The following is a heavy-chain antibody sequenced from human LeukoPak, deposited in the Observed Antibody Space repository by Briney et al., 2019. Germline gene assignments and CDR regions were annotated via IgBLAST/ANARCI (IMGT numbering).Heavy chain of an antibody. D-gene: IGHD4-17*01. V-gene: IGHV1-18*01. J-gene: IGHJ4*02. CDR2: ISAYNGNT. CDR1: GGTFSSYG. Sequence: ASVKVSCKASGGTFSSYGISWGRQAPGQGLEWMGWISAYNGNTNYAQKLQGRVTMTTDTSTSTAYMELRSLRSDDTAVYYCARDQYGDYFDYWGQGTLVTVSS. CDR3: ARDQYGDYFDY.